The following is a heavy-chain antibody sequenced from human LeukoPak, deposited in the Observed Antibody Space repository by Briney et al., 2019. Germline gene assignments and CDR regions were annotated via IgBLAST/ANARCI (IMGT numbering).Heavy chain of an antibody. CDR3: AKDIYSAYDLARAFDF. CDR2: ISGSGNT. D-gene: IGHD5-12*01. Sequence: GGSLKLSCAASGFTVNNNYMSWVRQAPGKGLEWVSGISGSGNTHYTDSVKGRFTISRDNSKSTLDLQMNSLRVEDTALYYCAKDIYSAYDLARAFDFWGQGTLVTVST. CDR1: GFTVNNNY. V-gene: IGHV3-53*01. J-gene: IGHJ4*01.